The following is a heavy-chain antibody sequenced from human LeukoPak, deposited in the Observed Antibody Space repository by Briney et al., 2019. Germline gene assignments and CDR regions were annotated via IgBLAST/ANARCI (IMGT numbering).Heavy chain of an antibody. CDR2: IIPIFGTA. D-gene: IGHD5-12*01. CDR1: GGTFSSYA. J-gene: IGHJ4*02. CDR3: ARRVGYSGYDY. Sequence: ASVRVSCKASGGTFSSYAISWVRQAPGQGLEWMGGIIPIFGTANYAQKFQGRVTITADKSTSTAYMELSSLRSEDTAVYYCARRVGYSGYDYWGQGTLVTVSS. V-gene: IGHV1-69*06.